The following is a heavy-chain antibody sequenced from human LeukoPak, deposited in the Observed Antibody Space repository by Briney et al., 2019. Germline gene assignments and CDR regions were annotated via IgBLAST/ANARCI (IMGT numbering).Heavy chain of an antibody. Sequence: GGSLRLSCAASGFTFDDYAMHWVRHAPGQGLEWVSSISWNSGSKDYADSVKGRFTISRDNAKNSLYLQMNSLRAEDTAVYYCARLVRGYFDYWGQGTLVTVSS. J-gene: IGHJ4*02. D-gene: IGHD2-2*01. CDR3: ARLVRGYFDY. CDR1: GFTFDDYA. V-gene: IGHV3-9*01. CDR2: ISWNSGSK.